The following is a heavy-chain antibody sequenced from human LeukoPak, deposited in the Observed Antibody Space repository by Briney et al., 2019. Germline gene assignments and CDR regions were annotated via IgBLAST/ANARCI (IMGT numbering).Heavy chain of an antibody. J-gene: IGHJ4*02. D-gene: IGHD6-19*01. CDR1: GGTFSSYA. V-gene: IGHV1-69*01. CDR3: ARDTRMVYSSGWTGFDY. Sequence: SVKVSCKASGGTFSSYAISWVRQAPGQGLEWMGGIIPIFGTANYAQKFQGRVTITADESTSTAYMELSSLRSEDTAVYYCARDTRMVYSSGWTGFDYWGQGTLVTVSS. CDR2: IIPIFGTA.